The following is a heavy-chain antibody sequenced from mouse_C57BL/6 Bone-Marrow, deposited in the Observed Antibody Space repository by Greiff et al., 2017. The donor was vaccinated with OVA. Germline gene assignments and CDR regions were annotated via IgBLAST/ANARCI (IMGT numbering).Heavy chain of an antibody. J-gene: IGHJ4*01. CDR3: AISAYAMDY. CDR1: GFTFSDYY. V-gene: IGHV5-12*01. CDR2: ISNGGGST. Sequence: EVQGVESGGGLVQPGGSLKLSCAASGFTFSDYYMYWVRQTPEKRLEWVAYISNGGGSTYYPDTVKGRFTISRDNAKNTLYLQMSRLKSEDTAMYYCAISAYAMDYWGQGTSVTVSS.